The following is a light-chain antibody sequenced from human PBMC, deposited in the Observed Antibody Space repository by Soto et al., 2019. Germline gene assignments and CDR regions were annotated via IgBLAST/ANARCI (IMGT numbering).Light chain of an antibody. CDR1: QSVSSN. CDR2: DAS. J-gene: IGKJ4*01. CDR3: QQYNSWPLT. V-gene: IGKV3-15*01. Sequence: IVMTHSPATLSVSPGERATLSFGASQSVSSNLAWYQQKPGQAPRLLIFDASTRDTGLPARFSGGGSGTEFTLTISSLQSEDFAVYYCQQYNSWPLTFGGGTKVDIK.